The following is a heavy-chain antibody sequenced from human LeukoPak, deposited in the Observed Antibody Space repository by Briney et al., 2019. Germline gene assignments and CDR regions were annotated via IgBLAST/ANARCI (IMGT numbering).Heavy chain of an antibody. V-gene: IGHV3-7*01. Sequence: GGSLRLSSAASGFTFSSYWMSWVRQAPGKGLEWVANIKQDGSEKYYVDSVKGRFTISRDNAKNSLYLQMNSLRAEDTAVYYCARDQFSGYDSSGSPFDYWGQGTLVTVSS. CDR1: GFTFSSYW. CDR3: ARDQFSGYDSSGSPFDY. D-gene: IGHD3-22*01. CDR2: IKQDGSEK. J-gene: IGHJ4*02.